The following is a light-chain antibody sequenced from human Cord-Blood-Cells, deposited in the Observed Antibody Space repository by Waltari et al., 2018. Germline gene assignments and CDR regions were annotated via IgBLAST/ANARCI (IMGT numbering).Light chain of an antibody. CDR1: QDISNY. J-gene: IGKJ4*01. Sequence: DIQMTQSPSSLSASVGDRVTITCQASQDISNYLNWYQQKPGKAPKLLIYDGSNSETGVPSRFSGSGSGTDFTFTISSLQPEDIATYYCQQYDNLPTFGGGTKVEIK. CDR2: DGS. CDR3: QQYDNLPT. V-gene: IGKV1-33*01.